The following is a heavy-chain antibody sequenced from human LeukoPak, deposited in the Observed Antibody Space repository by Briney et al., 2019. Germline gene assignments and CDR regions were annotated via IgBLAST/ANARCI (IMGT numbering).Heavy chain of an antibody. V-gene: IGHV3-74*01. Sequence: GGSLRLSCVASGFSFTDHWMHWVRQVPGQGLMWVSRTNREGTATFYADSVRGRFTVFRDNAQNTLYLQMNKPRDEDTAVYFCAKGPGHGGTYYERGGQGVLVTVSS. CDR2: TNREGTAT. J-gene: IGHJ4*02. CDR3: AKGPGHGGTYYER. CDR1: GFSFTDHW. D-gene: IGHD3-3*01.